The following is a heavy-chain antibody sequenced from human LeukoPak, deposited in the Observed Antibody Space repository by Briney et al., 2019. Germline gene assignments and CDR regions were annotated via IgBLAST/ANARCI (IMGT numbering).Heavy chain of an antibody. J-gene: IGHJ4*02. CDR3: ARDHYYDSSGYYSSGDY. V-gene: IGHV1-69*13. CDR1: GGTFSSYA. D-gene: IGHD3-22*01. Sequence: GASVTVSCTASGGTFSSYAISWVRQAPGQGLEWMGGIIPIFGTANYAQKFQGRVTITADESTSTAYMELSSLRSEDTAVYYCARDHYYDSSGYYSSGDYWGQGTLVTVSS. CDR2: IIPIFGTA.